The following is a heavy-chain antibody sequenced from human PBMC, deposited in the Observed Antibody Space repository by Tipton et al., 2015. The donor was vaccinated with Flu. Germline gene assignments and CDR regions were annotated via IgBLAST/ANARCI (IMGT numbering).Heavy chain of an antibody. V-gene: IGHV4-4*07. CDR3: ARGSGSGTFVIFDF. CDR1: GGSLSSFY. Sequence: TLSLTCTVSGGSLSSFYWSWTRQPAGKGLEWIGRIYTSGNTNYNPSLKSRLTMSVDASKKQFSLKLRSVTAADTAVYYWARGSGSGTFVIFDFWGQGTLVTVSS. CDR2: IYTSGNT. J-gene: IGHJ4*02. D-gene: IGHD3-10*01.